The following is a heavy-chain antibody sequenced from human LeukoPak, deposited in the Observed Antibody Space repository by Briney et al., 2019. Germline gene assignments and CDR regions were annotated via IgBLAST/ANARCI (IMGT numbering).Heavy chain of an antibody. CDR3: ARTHGYYYGMDV. Sequence: PSETLSLTCTVSGGSISSYYWSWIRQPPGKGLEWIGYIYYSGSTNYNPFLKSRVTISVDTSKNQFSLKLSSVTAADTAVYYCARTHGYYYGMDVWGKGTTVTASS. J-gene: IGHJ6*04. V-gene: IGHV4-59*01. CDR2: IYYSGST. CDR1: GGSISSYY.